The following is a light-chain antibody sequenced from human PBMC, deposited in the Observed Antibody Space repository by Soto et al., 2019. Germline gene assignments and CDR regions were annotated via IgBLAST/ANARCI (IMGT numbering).Light chain of an antibody. Sequence: QSALTQPASVSGSPGQSITISCTGTSSDVGGYNYVSWYQQHPGKAPKLMIYDVSNRPSGVSNRFSGSKSGNTASLTISGLQAEDEAVYYCSSYTSSSTQVFGTGTKVTVL. CDR3: SSYTSSSTQV. CDR2: DVS. CDR1: SSDVGGYNY. V-gene: IGLV2-14*01. J-gene: IGLJ1*01.